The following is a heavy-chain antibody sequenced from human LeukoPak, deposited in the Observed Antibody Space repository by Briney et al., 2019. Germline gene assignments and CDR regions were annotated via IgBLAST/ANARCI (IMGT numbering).Heavy chain of an antibody. V-gene: IGHV1-2*02. J-gene: IGHJ5*02. Sequence: ASVKVSCKATGYTFTGNYMHWVRQAPGQGLEWMGWINPNSGDTNYAQKFQGRVTVTRDTSSSTSYLELSRLRSDDTAIYYCARSQHKTFDPWGRGTLVTVSS. CDR1: GYTFTGNY. CDR2: INPNSGDT. CDR3: ARSQHKTFDP.